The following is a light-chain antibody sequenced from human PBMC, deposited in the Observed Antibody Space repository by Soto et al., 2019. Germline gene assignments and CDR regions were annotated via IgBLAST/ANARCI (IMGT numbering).Light chain of an antibody. J-gene: IGKJ1*01. Sequence: DIQMTQSPSTLSASVGDRVTITCRASQSISSWLAWYQQKPGKAPKLLIYDASSLESGVPSRFSGSGSGTEFTLTISCLQPDDFATYYFQQYNSYRTFGQGTKVEIK. V-gene: IGKV1-5*01. CDR2: DAS. CDR3: QQYNSYRT. CDR1: QSISSW.